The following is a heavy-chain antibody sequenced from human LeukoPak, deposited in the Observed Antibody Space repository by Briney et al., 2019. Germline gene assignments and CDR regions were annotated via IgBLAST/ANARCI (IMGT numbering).Heavy chain of an antibody. J-gene: IGHJ5*02. D-gene: IGHD6-13*01. Sequence: VGSLRLSCAASGFTFSSYAMSWVRQAPGKGLEWVSAISGSGGSTYYADSVKGRFPISRDNSKNTLYLQMNSLRAEDTAVYYCAKDAAYSSSWSNWFDPWGQGTLVTVSS. CDR1: GFTFSSYA. CDR2: ISGSGGST. CDR3: AKDAAYSSSWSNWFDP. V-gene: IGHV3-23*01.